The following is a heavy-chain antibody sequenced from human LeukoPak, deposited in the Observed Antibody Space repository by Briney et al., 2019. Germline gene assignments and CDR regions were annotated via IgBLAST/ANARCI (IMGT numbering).Heavy chain of an antibody. J-gene: IGHJ3*02. CDR3: ASTTYCSSTSCYTLGAFDI. Sequence: SETLSLTCTVSGGSISNYYWSWIRQPPGKGLEWIGYIYYSGSTNYNPSLKSRVTISVDTSKNQFSLKLSSVTAADTAVYYCASTTYCSSTSCYTLGAFDIWGQGTMVTVSS. CDR1: GGSISNYY. D-gene: IGHD2-2*02. CDR2: IYYSGST. V-gene: IGHV4-59*01.